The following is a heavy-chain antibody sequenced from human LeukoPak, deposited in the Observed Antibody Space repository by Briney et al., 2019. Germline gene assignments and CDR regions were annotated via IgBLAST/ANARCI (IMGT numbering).Heavy chain of an antibody. CDR2: IYYSGST. V-gene: IGHV4-59*08. D-gene: IGHD3-22*01. CDR3: ASLLHYYDSSGALVGYFDY. CDR1: GGSISSYY. Sequence: PSETLSLTCTVSGGSISSYYWSWIRQPPGKGLEWIGYIYYSGSTNYNPSLKSRVTISVDTSKNQSSLKLSSVTAADTAVYYCASLLHYYDSSGALVGYFDYWGQGTLVTVSS. J-gene: IGHJ4*02.